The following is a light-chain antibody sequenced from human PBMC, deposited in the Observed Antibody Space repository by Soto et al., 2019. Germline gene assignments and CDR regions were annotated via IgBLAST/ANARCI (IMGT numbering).Light chain of an antibody. V-gene: IGKV1-39*01. CDR1: QSISSY. Sequence: DIQMTQNPSSLSASVGDRVTITCRASQSISSYLNWYQQKPGKAPNLLIYAASNLQSGAPSRFSGSGSGKDFTLTISSLHPEDFAIYFCQQSHSTPITFGKGTRLEIK. J-gene: IGKJ5*01. CDR3: QQSHSTPIT. CDR2: AAS.